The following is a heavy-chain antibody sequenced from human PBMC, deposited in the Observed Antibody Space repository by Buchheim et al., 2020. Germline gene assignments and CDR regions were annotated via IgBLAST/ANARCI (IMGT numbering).Heavy chain of an antibody. CDR1: GFTFSSYW. D-gene: IGHD3-22*01. Sequence: EVQLVESGGGLVQPGGSLRLSCAASGFTFSSYWMSWVRQAPGKGLEWVANIKQDGREKYYVDSVKGRFTISRDNAKNSLYLQMSGLRDEDTAVYYCARGHSFDRSGYWGFDYWGQGTL. V-gene: IGHV3-7*01. CDR2: IKQDGREK. J-gene: IGHJ4*02. CDR3: ARGHSFDRSGYWGFDY.